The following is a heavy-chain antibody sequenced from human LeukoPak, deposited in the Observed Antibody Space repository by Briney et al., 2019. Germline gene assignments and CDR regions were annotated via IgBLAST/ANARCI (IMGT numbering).Heavy chain of an antibody. CDR3: ARDAQWLVPEGYFYYMDV. CDR2: ISSRSTNI. V-gene: IGHV3-21*01. CDR1: GFTFSRYS. D-gene: IGHD6-19*01. J-gene: IGHJ6*03. Sequence: GGSLRLSCAGSGFTFSRYSMNWFRQAPGKGLERVSSISSRSTNIFYADSVKGPFTISRDNAKNSLYLQMNSLGAEDTAVYHCARDAQWLVPEGYFYYMDVWGKGTTVTVSS.